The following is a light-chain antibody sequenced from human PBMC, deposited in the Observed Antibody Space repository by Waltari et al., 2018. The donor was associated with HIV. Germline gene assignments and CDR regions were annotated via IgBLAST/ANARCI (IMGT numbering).Light chain of an antibody. CDR3: QQYGSSPLT. CDR2: GAS. J-gene: IGKJ2*01. Sequence: EIVLTQSPGTLSLSPGERATLSCRASQSVSSSYLAWYQQKPGQAPNLLIYGASSRATGIPDRFSGSGSGTDFTLTISRLEPEDFAVDYCQQYGSSPLTFGQGTKLEIK. CDR1: QSVSSSY. V-gene: IGKV3-20*01.